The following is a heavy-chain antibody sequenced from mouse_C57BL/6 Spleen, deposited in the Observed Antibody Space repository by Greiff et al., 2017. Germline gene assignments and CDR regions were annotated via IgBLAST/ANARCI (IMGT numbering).Heavy chain of an antibody. J-gene: IGHJ2*01. D-gene: IGHD4-1*01. CDR3: ALNWDDYFDD. Sequence: QVQLQQPGAELVKPGASVKLSCKASGYTFTSYWMQWVKQRPGQGLEWIGEIDPSDSYTNYNQKFKGKATLTVDTSSSTAYMQLSSLTSEDSAVYYCALNWDDYFDDWGQGTTLTVSS. CDR1: GYTFTSYW. V-gene: IGHV1-50*01. CDR2: IDPSDSYT.